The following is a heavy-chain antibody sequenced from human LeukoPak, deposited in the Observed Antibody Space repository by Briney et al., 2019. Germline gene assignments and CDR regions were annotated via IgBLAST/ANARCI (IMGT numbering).Heavy chain of an antibody. D-gene: IGHD4-17*01. Sequence: PGGSLRLSCVASAFTFSTSWMHWVRQAPGKGLLWVSRLSGDGSSTRFADSLKGRFTISRDNAKNTLYLQMNSLRAEDTAVYFCARASTTVPNLLDNWGQGTLVTVSS. CDR3: ARASTTVPNLLDN. J-gene: IGHJ4*02. CDR1: AFTFSTSW. CDR2: LSGDGSST. V-gene: IGHV3-74*01.